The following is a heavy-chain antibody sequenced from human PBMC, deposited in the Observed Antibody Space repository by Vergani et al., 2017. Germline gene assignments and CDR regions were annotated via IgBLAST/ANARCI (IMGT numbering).Heavy chain of an antibody. D-gene: IGHD3-10*01. Sequence: QVQLQQWGAGVVKPSGTLSLTCAVFGESFSSFYWSWIRQPPGKGLEWNGEINNDGHTNYNPSLERRVTVSRDTAKNQFSLNLMSVTAADTAMYYCAVRPRGNLVGGEIVTKRTFDYWSQGSLVTVAS. J-gene: IGHJ4*02. CDR1: GESFSSFY. CDR3: AVRPRGNLVGGEIVTKRTFDY. CDR2: INNDGHT. V-gene: IGHV4-34*02.